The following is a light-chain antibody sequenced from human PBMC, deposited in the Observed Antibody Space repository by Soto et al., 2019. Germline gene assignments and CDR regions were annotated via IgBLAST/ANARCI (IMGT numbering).Light chain of an antibody. CDR2: ATS. CDR1: QGVGGW. J-gene: IGKJ3*01. V-gene: IGKV1-12*01. CDR3: QQTQSLHLS. Sequence: IQMTQSPSSVSASVGDRVTMTCRASQGVGGWLAWYQQKPGKVPKLLIYATSSLHSGVPSRFSGSGSGTDFTLSISSLQPEDFATYYCQQTQSLHLSFGHGTKVDIK.